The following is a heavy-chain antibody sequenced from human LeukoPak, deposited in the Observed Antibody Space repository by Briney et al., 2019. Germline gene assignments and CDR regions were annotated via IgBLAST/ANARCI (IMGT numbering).Heavy chain of an antibody. CDR3: TTGAYYYDSSGYPY. CDR1: GFAFSNAW. CDR2: IKSKTDGGTT. J-gene: IGHJ4*02. Sequence: PGGSLRLSCAASGFAFSNAWMSWVRQAPGKGLEWVGRIKSKTDGGTTDYAAPVKGRFTISRDDSKNTLYLQMNSLKTEDTAVYYCTTGAYYYDSSGYPYWGQGTLVTVSS. D-gene: IGHD3-22*01. V-gene: IGHV3-15*01.